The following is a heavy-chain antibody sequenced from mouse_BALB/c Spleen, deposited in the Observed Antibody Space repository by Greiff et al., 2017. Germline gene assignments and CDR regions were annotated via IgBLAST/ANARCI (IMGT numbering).Heavy chain of an antibody. CDR1: GFTFSSYG. V-gene: IGHV5-6*01. J-gene: IGHJ3*01. D-gene: IGHD2-1*01. CDR2: ISSGGSYT. Sequence: VQLKESGGDLVKPGGSLKLSCAASGFTFSSYGMSWVRQTPDKRLEWVATISSGGSYTYYPDSVKGRFTISRDNAKNTLYLQMSSLKSEDTAMYYCARGYYGNSFAYWGQGTLVTVSA. CDR3: ARGYYGNSFAY.